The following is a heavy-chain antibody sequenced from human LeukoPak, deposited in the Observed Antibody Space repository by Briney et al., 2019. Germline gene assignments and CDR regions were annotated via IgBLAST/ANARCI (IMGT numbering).Heavy chain of an antibody. CDR2: IISSGSYI. CDR3: ARGIGPGIAVADYYFDY. V-gene: IGHV3-21*01. J-gene: IGHJ4*02. CDR1: GFTFSSYA. D-gene: IGHD6-19*01. Sequence: GGSLRLSCAASGFTFSSYAMSWVRQAPGKGLEWVSSIISSGSYIYYADSVKGRFTISRDNVKNSLYLQMNSLRAEDTAVYYCARGIGPGIAVADYYFDYWGQGTLVTVSS.